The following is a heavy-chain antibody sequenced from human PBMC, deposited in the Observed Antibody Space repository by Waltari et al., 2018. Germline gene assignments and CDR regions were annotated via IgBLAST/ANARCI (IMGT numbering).Heavy chain of an antibody. V-gene: IGHV3-7*01. CDR2: IKEDGSES. Sequence: YWMDWVRQAPGKGLEWVANIKEDGSESHYVDSVKGRFTISRDNAQNLLSLQMDSLRAEDTAVYYCSVSLNDWGQGTLVTVSS. CDR1: YW. CDR3: SVSLND. J-gene: IGHJ4*02.